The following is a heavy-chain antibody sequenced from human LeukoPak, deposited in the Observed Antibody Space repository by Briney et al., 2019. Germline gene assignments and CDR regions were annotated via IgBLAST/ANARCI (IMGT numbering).Heavy chain of an antibody. CDR1: GFTFSSYS. D-gene: IGHD4-17*01. Sequence: GGSLRLSCAASGFTFSSYSMTWVRLAPGKGLEWVSVISHSGDNTYYADSVKGRFTISRDSSKNMVFLQMNSLRADDTAVYYCARFPYGDYAAGMDVWGQGTTVTVSS. V-gene: IGHV3-23*01. CDR2: ISHSGDNT. CDR3: ARFPYGDYAAGMDV. J-gene: IGHJ6*02.